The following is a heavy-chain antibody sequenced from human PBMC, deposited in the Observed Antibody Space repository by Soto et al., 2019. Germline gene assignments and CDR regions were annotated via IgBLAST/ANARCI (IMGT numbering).Heavy chain of an antibody. CDR2: IYYSGSI. Sequence: PSETLSLTCTVSGGSVSSGSYYWSWIRQPPGKGLEWIGYIYYSGSINYNPSLKSRVTISVDTSKNQFSLKLSSVTAADTAVYYCAREYSSGFGDFQHWGQGTLVTAPQ. J-gene: IGHJ1*01. CDR3: AREYSSGFGDFQH. D-gene: IGHD6-19*01. CDR1: GGSVSSGSYY. V-gene: IGHV4-61*01.